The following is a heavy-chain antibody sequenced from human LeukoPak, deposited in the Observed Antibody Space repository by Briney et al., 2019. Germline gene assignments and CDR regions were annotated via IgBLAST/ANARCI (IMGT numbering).Heavy chain of an antibody. CDR2: ISWNSGSI. Sequence: GGSLRLSCAASGFTFDDYAMHWVRQAPGKGLEWVSGISWNSGSIGYADSVKGRFTISRDNAKNSLYLQMNSLRAEDMALYYCAKGGAEPYFDYWGPGTLVTVSS. D-gene: IGHD1-14*01. J-gene: IGHJ4*02. CDR1: GFTFDDYA. CDR3: AKGGAEPYFDY. V-gene: IGHV3-9*03.